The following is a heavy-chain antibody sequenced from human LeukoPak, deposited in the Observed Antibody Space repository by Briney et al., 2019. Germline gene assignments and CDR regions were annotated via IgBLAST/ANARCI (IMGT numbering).Heavy chain of an antibody. D-gene: IGHD5-12*01. J-gene: IGHJ3*02. V-gene: IGHV1-8*01. Sequence: ASVKVSCKASGYTFTSYDINWVRQATGQGLEWMGWMNPNSGNTGYAQKFQGRVTMTRNTSISTAYMELSSLRSEDTAVYYCARALLYRLVAHDAFDIWGQGTMVTVSS. CDR3: ARALLYRLVAHDAFDI. CDR1: GYTFTSYD. CDR2: MNPNSGNT.